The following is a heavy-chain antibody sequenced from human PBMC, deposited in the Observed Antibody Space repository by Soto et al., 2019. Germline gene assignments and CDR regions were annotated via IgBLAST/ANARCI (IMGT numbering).Heavy chain of an antibody. CDR1: GFTVSSNY. V-gene: IGHV3-66*01. CDR2: IYSGGST. Sequence: EVQLVESGGGLVQPGGSLRLSCAASGFTVSSNYMSWVRQAPGKGLEWVSVIYSGGSTYYADSVKGRFTISRDNSTNTLYIQMSGLRADDTAVYYCARGGTMALDSWGQGTLVTVSS. CDR3: ARGGTMALDS. J-gene: IGHJ4*02. D-gene: IGHD3-10*01.